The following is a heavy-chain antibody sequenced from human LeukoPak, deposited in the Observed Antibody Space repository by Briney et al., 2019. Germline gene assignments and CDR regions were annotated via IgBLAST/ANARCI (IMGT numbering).Heavy chain of an antibody. CDR1: GYTFTDYY. CDR2: VDPEDGET. D-gene: IGHD4-17*01. V-gene: IGHV1-69-2*01. CDR3: ATGGVYGDYVGY. J-gene: IGHJ4*02. Sequence: AASVKVSCKVSGYTFTDYYMHWVQQAPGKGLEWMGLVDPEDGETIYAEKFHGRVTITADTSTETAYMELSRLRCEDTAVYYWATGGVYGDYVGYWGKGTLVTVSS.